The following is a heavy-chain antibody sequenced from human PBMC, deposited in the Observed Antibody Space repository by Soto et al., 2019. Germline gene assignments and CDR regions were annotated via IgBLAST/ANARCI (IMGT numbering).Heavy chain of an antibody. CDR3: AKSRFIYGSGGRCRGTYFDY. J-gene: IGHJ4*02. CDR2: ISGSGGST. CDR1: GFTFSSYA. Sequence: GGSLRLSCAASGFTFSSYAMSWVRQAPGKGLEWVSAISGSGGSTYYADSVKGRFTISRDNSKNTLYLQMNSLRAEDTAVYYCAKSRFIYGSGGRCRGTYFDYWGQGNLVNVS. V-gene: IGHV3-23*01. D-gene: IGHD2-15*01.